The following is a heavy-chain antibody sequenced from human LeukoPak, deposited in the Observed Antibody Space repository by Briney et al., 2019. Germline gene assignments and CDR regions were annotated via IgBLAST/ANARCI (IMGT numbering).Heavy chain of an antibody. CDR2: ISSSSSTI. CDR3: ARDSSGWYGGFDY. D-gene: IGHD6-19*01. J-gene: IGHJ4*02. Sequence: SLRLSCAAXXFTFSXYSMNWVRQAPGKGLEWVSYISSSSSTIYYADSVKGRFTISRDNAKNSLYLQMNSLRAEDTAVYYCARDSSGWYGGFDYWGQGTLVTVSS. CDR1: XFTFSXYS. V-gene: IGHV3-48*01.